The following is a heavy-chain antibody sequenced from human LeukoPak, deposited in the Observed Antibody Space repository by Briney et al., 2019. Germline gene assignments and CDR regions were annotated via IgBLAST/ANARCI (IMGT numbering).Heavy chain of an antibody. Sequence: GGSLRLSCAASGFTFNNYNMNWVRQAPGKALEWVSSITSSGTYIFYADSVKGRFTISRDNSKNTLYLQMNSLRAEDTAVYYCAKDLWAIAGDYSHWGQGTLVTVSS. J-gene: IGHJ4*02. CDR1: GFTFNNYN. D-gene: IGHD4-11*01. V-gene: IGHV3-21*04. CDR2: ITSSGTYI. CDR3: AKDLWAIAGDYSH.